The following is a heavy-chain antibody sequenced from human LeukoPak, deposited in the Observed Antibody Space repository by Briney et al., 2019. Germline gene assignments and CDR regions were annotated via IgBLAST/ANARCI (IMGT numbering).Heavy chain of an antibody. Sequence: PSQTLSLTCTVSGGSISSYYWSWIRQPPGKGLEWIGYIYYSGSTNYNPSLKSRVTISVDTSKNQFSLKLSSVTAADTAVYYCARVGNSYGTGSLTGWGQGTLVTVSS. V-gene: IGHV4-59*01. D-gene: IGHD5-18*01. J-gene: IGHJ4*02. CDR3: ARVGNSYGTGSLTG. CDR1: GGSISSYY. CDR2: IYYSGST.